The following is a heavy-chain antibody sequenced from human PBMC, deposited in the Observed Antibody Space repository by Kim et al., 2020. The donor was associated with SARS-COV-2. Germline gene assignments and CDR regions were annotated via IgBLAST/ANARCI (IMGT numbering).Heavy chain of an antibody. CDR2: ISWNSGSI. J-gene: IGHJ5*02. D-gene: IGHD2-2*01. V-gene: IGHV3-9*01. CDR1: GFTFDDYA. Sequence: GGSLRLSCAASGFTFDDYAMHWVRQAPGKGLEWVSGISWNSGSIGYADSVKGRFTISRDNAKNSLYLQMNSLRAEDTALYYCAKDGSSLRYGNWFDPWGQGTLVTVSS. CDR3: AKDGSSLRYGNWFDP.